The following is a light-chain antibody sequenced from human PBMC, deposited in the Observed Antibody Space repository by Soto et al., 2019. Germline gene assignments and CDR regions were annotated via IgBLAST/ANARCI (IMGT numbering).Light chain of an antibody. J-gene: IGLJ2*01. V-gene: IGLV2-14*01. CDR2: EVS. Sequence: QSALTQPASVSGSPGQSITISCTGTSSDVGGYNYVSWYQQHPGKAPKLMIYEVSNRPSGVSHRFSGSKSGNTASLTISGLQAEDEADYYCGSYTSINTMVFGGGTQLTVL. CDR3: GSYTSINTMV. CDR1: SSDVGGYNY.